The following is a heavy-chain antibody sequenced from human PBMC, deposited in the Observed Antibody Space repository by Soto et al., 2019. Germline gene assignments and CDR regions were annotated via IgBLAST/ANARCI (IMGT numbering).Heavy chain of an antibody. CDR2: ISSSGLTT. CDR1: GFNFRMYE. V-gene: IGHV3-48*03. CDR3: ARYGTRGDW. D-gene: IGHD3-10*01. J-gene: IGHJ5*01. Sequence: PSETLSLSCQASGFNFRMYEMHWVRKAPGKGLEWVSYISSSGLTTYYADFAEGRFTISRDNAKDSLYLHLNSLRVGDTAVYYCARYGTRGDWWGLGTQVTVSS.